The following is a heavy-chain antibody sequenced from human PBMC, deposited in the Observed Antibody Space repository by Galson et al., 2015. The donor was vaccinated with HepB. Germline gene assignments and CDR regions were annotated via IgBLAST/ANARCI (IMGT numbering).Heavy chain of an antibody. CDR2: LSGSGSDT. Sequence: SLRLSCAGSGFTFSSHGMSWVRQPPGKGLEWVSGLSGSGSDTYYADSVKGRFTISRDNSKNTLYLQMNSLRAEDTAVYYCERELNVGWGGGGDYWGQGTLVTVSS. V-gene: IGHV3-23*01. D-gene: IGHD3-16*01. CDR3: ERELNVGWGGGGDY. CDR1: GFTFSSHG. J-gene: IGHJ4*02.